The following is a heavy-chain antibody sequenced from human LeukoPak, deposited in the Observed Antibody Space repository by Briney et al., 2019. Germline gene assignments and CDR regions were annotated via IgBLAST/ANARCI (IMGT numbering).Heavy chain of an antibody. J-gene: IGHJ4*02. D-gene: IGHD5-18*01. V-gene: IGHV1-69*04. Sequence: SVKVSCKASGGTFSSYAISWVRQAPGQGLEWMGRIIPILGIANYAQKFQGRVTITADKSTSTAYMELSSLRSENTAVYYCARPALGIQLWTPFDYWGQGTLVTVSS. CDR1: GGTFSSYA. CDR3: ARPALGIQLWTPFDY. CDR2: IIPILGIA.